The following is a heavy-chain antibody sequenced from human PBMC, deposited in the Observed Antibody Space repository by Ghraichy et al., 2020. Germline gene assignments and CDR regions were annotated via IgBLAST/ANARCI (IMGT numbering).Heavy chain of an antibody. CDR1: GYSFTNYA. D-gene: IGHD2-2*02. V-gene: IGHV1-3*01. CDR3: ARDQQDIVVVPAAIPAFYGMDV. CDR2: INAGNGNT. J-gene: IGHJ6*02. Sequence: ASVNVSCKASGYSFTNYAMHWVRQAPGQRLEWMGWINAGNGNTKYSQKFQGRVTITRDTSASTAYMELSSLRSEDTAVYYCARDQQDIVVVPAAIPAFYGMDVWGQGTPVTVSS.